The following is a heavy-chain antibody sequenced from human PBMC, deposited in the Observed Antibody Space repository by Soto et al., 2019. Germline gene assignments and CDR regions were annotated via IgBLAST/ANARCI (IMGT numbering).Heavy chain of an antibody. D-gene: IGHD1-1*01. CDR2: ISAYNDHT. Sequence: QVQLVQSGAEVKKPGASVKVSCKAAGYTLTTYGVSWVRQAPGQGLEWVGWISAYNDHTNHAQKFQGRVTMTTDTSTSTAYMELRSLRSDDTAVYYCARGTYFDSWGQGTLVTVSS. J-gene: IGHJ4*02. CDR1: GYTLTTYG. V-gene: IGHV1-18*01. CDR3: ARGTYFDS.